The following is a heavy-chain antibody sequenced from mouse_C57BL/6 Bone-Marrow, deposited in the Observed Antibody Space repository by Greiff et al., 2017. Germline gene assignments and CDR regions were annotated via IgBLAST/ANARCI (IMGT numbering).Heavy chain of an antibody. CDR1: GYTFTDYY. J-gene: IGHJ2*01. CDR2: MNPNNGGT. V-gene: IGHV1-26*01. CDR3: ARDYYGSSWYFDY. Sequence: EVQQQQSGAELVKPGASVKISCKASGYTFTDYYMNWVKQSHGKSLEWIGDMNPNNGGTSYNQKLKGKATLPVDKSSSTAYMELRNLTSEYSAVYYCARDYYGSSWYFDYWGQGNILTVSS. D-gene: IGHD1-1*01.